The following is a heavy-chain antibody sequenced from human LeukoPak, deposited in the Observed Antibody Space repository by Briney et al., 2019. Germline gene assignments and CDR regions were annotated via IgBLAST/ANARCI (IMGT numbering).Heavy chain of an antibody. CDR3: ARGAYYYGSGSPYDAFDI. V-gene: IGHV1-18*01. J-gene: IGHJ3*02. D-gene: IGHD3-10*01. CDR2: ISPYNGNT. CDR1: GYTFTSYG. Sequence: ASVKVSCKASGYTFTSYGISWVRQAPGQGLEWMGWISPYNGNTYYAQKFQGSVTMTTDTSTSTAYMELRSLRSDDTAVYYCARGAYYYGSGSPYDAFDIWGQGTMVTASS.